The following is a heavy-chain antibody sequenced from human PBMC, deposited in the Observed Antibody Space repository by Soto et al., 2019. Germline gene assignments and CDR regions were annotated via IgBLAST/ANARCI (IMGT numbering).Heavy chain of an antibody. J-gene: IGHJ5*02. CDR2: IYYSGST. CDR3: ARGVPGGTNWFDP. CDR1: GGSISSGDYY. V-gene: IGHV4-30-4*01. Sequence: QVQLQESGPGLVKPSQTLSLTCTVSGGSISSGDYYWSWIRQPPGKGLEWIGYIYYSGSTYYNPSLKSRVTLAVDTSKNQFSLKLSSVTAADTAVYYCARGVPGGTNWFDPWGQGTLVTVSS. D-gene: IGHD3-16*01.